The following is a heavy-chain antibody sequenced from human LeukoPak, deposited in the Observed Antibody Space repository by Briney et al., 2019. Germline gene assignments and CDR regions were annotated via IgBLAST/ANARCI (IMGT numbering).Heavy chain of an antibody. CDR1: GYTFTGYY. V-gene: IGHV1-2*04. Sequence: ASVKVSCKASGYTFTGYYMHWVRQAPGQGLEWMGWINPNSGGTNYAQKFQGWVTMTRDTSISTAYMELSRLRSDDTAVYYCARLPIRDYYYGMDVWGQGTTVTVSS. CDR3: ARLPIRDYYYGMDV. CDR2: INPNSGGT. J-gene: IGHJ6*02.